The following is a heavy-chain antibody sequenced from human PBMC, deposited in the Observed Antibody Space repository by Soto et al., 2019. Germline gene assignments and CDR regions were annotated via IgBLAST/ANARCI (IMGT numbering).Heavy chain of an antibody. CDR2: IIPILGIA. CDR1: GGTFSSYT. Sequence: QVQLVQSGAEVQKPGSSVKVACKASGGTFSSYTISGVRQAPGQGLEWMGRIIPILGIANYAKKFQGRVTITADKSTTTAYMELSSLRYEATAVYYCARDDSPGIAADGTGGFDPWGQGTLVTVSS. D-gene: IGHD6-13*01. CDR3: ARDDSPGIAADGTGGFDP. V-gene: IGHV1-69*08. J-gene: IGHJ5*02.